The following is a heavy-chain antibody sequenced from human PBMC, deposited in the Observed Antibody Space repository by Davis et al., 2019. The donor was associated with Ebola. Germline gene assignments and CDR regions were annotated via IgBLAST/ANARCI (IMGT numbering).Heavy chain of an antibody. CDR2: ISVIDGNT. CDR3: ERHYDTVQWSDP. J-gene: IGHJ5*02. V-gene: IGHV1-18*01. D-gene: IGHD3-9*01. Sequence: ASVKVSCKASGYIFTNYGVNWLRQAPGQGLEWMGWISVIDGNTYYAQRFQGRLTMTADTSTSTVYMELRSLTSDDTAIYYCERHYDTVQWSDPWGQGTLVTVSS. CDR1: GYIFTNYG.